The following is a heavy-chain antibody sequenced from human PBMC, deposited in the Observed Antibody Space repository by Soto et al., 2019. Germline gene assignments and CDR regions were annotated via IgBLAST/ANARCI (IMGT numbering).Heavy chain of an antibody. Sequence: GGSLRLSCAASGFTFSSYSMNWVRQAPGKGLEWASSISSSSSYIYYADSVKGRFTISRDNAKNSLYLQMNSLRAEDTAVYYCARSRTTTSPRDAFDIWGQGTMVTVSS. CDR1: GFTFSSYS. CDR2: ISSSSSYI. J-gene: IGHJ3*02. V-gene: IGHV3-21*01. CDR3: ARSRTTTSPRDAFDI. D-gene: IGHD1-26*01.